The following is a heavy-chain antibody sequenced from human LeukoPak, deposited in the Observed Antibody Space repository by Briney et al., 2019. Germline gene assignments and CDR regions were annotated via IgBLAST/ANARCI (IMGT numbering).Heavy chain of an antibody. CDR2: ISGSGGST. J-gene: IGHJ5*02. D-gene: IGHD3-9*01. CDR1: GFTFSSYA. CDR3: AKGPDWLPNWFDP. Sequence: HPGGSLRLSCAASGFTFSSYAMSWVRQAPGKGLEWVSAISGSGGSTYYADSVKGRFTISRDNSKHTLYLQMNSLRAEDTAVYYCAKGPDWLPNWFDPWGQGTLVTVSS. V-gene: IGHV3-23*01.